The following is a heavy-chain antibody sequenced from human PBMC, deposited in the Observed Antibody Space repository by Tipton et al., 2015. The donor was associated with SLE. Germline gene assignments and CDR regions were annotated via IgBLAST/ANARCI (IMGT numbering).Heavy chain of an antibody. CDR2: IYYSGST. CDR1: GGSISSYY. J-gene: IGHJ1*01. CDR3: GSRSTMSTPGEH. Sequence: GLVKPSETLSLTCTVSGGSISSYYWSWIRQPPGKGLEWIGYIYYSGSTNYNPSLKSRVTISVDTSKNQFSLKLSSLTAADTAVYDCGSRSTMSTPGEHWGQGILVTVPP. V-gene: IGHV4-59*08. D-gene: IGHD4-23*01.